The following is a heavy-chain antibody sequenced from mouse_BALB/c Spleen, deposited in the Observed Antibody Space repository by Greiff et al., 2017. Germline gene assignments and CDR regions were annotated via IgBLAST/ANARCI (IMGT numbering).Heavy chain of an antibody. CDR1: GYTFSSYW. CDR2: ILPGSGST. J-gene: IGHJ1*01. V-gene: IGHV1-9*01. CDR3: ARREANYYGSSYWWYIDV. D-gene: IGHD1-1*01. Sequence: QVQLKESGAELMKPGASVKISCKATGYTFSSYWIEWVKQRPGHGLEWIGEILPGSGSTNYNEKFKGKATFTADTSSNTAYMQLSSLTSEDSAVYYCARREANYYGSSYWWYIDVWGAGTTVTVSS.